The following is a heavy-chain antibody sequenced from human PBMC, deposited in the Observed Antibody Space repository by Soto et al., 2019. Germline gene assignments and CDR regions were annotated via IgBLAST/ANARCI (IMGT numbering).Heavy chain of an antibody. V-gene: IGHV4-39*01. J-gene: IGHJ4*02. D-gene: IGHD1-26*01. CDR2: IYYSGST. CDR3: ATNNKWELLDYFDY. CDR1: GGSISSSSYY. Sequence: QLQLQESGPGLVKPSETLSLTCTVSGGSISSSSYYWGWIRQPPGKGLEWIGSIYYSGSTYYNPSLKSRVTISVDTSKNQFSLKLSSVTAADTAVYYCATNNKWELLDYFDYWGQGTLVTVSS.